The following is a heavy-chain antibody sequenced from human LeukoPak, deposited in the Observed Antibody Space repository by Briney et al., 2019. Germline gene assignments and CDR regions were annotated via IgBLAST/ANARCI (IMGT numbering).Heavy chain of an antibody. Sequence: GASVKVSCKASGYTFTSYGISWVRQAPGQGLEWMGWISAYNGNTNYAQRLQGRVTMTTDTSTSTAYMELRSLRSDDTAVYYCARANTWGVEYYMGVWGKGTTVTVSS. CDR1: GYTFTSYG. V-gene: IGHV1-18*01. CDR3: ARANTWGVEYYMGV. J-gene: IGHJ6*03. CDR2: ISAYNGNT. D-gene: IGHD3-16*01.